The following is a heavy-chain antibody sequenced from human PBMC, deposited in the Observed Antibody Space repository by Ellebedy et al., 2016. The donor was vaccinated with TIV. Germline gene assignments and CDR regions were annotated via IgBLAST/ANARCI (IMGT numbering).Heavy chain of an antibody. CDR3: ARDFRQWLAQGDALDV. CDR2: ISSGSSSI. D-gene: IGHD6-19*01. CDR1: GFTFTDYY. Sequence: GESLKISCAASGFTFTDYYMSWVRQAPGKGPEWISYISSGSSSIYYADSVKGRFTITRDNDKNLLYLQMSSLRVEDTAVYYCARDFRQWLAQGDALDVWGQGTTVTVSS. V-gene: IGHV3-11*04. J-gene: IGHJ6*02.